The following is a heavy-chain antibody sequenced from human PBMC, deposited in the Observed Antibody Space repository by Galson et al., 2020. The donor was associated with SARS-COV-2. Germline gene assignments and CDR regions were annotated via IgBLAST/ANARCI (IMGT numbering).Heavy chain of an antibody. J-gene: IGHJ6*03. CDR2: FDPSGSRT. Sequence: ASVKVSCKASGYTFGNYYLHWVRQAPGQGLEWMGIFDPSGSRTTSAQKFQGRVTMTGDASTSTVYMELTGLRSGDTAVYFCAREGSCWGSHYYYMDVWGRGTTVTVS. V-gene: IGHV1-46*03. CDR3: AREGSCWGSHYYYMDV. CDR1: GYTFGNYY. D-gene: IGHD3-16*01.